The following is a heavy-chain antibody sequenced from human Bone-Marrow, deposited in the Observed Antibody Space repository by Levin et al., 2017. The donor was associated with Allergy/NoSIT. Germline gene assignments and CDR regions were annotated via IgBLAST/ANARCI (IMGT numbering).Heavy chain of an antibody. Sequence: RASVKVSCKVVGYTLSELPIHWVRLSPGEGLEWLAGVDPKDGESLYAQSLQGRLTMTADTSTNTAYMELNSLRSEDTAVYYCATDSSPIDLIRGVMRRPHLSFGPWGQGTLVIVSP. V-gene: IGHV1-24*01. CDR2: VDPKDGES. D-gene: IGHD3-10*01. J-gene: IGHJ5*02. CDR1: GYTLSELP. CDR3: ATDSSPIDLIRGVMRRPHLSFGP.